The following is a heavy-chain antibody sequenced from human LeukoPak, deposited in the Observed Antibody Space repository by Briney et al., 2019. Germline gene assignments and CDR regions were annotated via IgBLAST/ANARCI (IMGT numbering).Heavy chain of an antibody. D-gene: IGHD3-10*02. V-gene: IGHV3-53*01. CDR2: IYSGGIT. J-gene: IGHJ6*03. CDR3: ARALFAKNYYYMGV. Sequence: GXSLRLSCAASGFTASSNYMSWVRQAAGKGLEWVSVIYSGGITYYADSVNGRFTISRDNSKNTLYLQMNSLRAEDTAVYYCARALFAKNYYYMGVWGKGTTVTVSS. CDR1: GFTASSNY.